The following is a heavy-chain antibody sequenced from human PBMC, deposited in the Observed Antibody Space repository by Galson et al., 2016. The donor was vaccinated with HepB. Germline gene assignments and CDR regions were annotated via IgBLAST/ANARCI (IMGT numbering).Heavy chain of an antibody. CDR1: GFTFSSSA. D-gene: IGHD5-18*01. CDR2: IVVGSGNT. Sequence: SVKVSCKASGFTFSSSAVQWVRQARGQRLEWIGWIVVGSGNTKYARKFQERLTITRDMSTSTAYMELSSLRPEDTAVYYCGAPKKAMVMGYYYYGMDVWGQGTTVTFSS. V-gene: IGHV1-58*01. CDR3: GAPKKAMVMGYYYYGMDV. J-gene: IGHJ6*02.